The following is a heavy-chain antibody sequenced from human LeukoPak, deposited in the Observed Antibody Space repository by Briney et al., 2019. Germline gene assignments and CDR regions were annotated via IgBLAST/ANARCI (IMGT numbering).Heavy chain of an antibody. V-gene: IGHV4-39*01. CDR1: GGSISSNSYY. CDR2: IYYSGST. Sequence: SETLSLTCTVSGGSISSNSYYWGWIRQPPGKGLEWIGSIYYSGSTYYNPSLKSRVTISVDTSKNQFSLKLSSVTAADTAVYYCARQRYDFWSGYYTGVDAFDIWGQGTMVTVSS. D-gene: IGHD3-3*01. J-gene: IGHJ3*02. CDR3: ARQRYDFWSGYYTGVDAFDI.